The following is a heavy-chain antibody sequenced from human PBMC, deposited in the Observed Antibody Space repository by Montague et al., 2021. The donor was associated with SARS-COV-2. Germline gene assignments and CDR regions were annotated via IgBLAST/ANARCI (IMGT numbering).Heavy chain of an antibody. V-gene: IGHV3-33*08. CDR1: GFTFSSYD. Sequence: SLRLSCAASGFTFSSYDMHWVRQAPGKGLEWVAVIWYDGSNQYYXDSVKGRFTISRDNSKNTLYLQMNSLRADDTAVYYCAREYSAPRWFGEYNRYGMDVWGQGTTVTVSS. CDR3: AREYSAPRWFGEYNRYGMDV. D-gene: IGHD3-10*01. CDR2: IWYDGSNQ. J-gene: IGHJ6*02.